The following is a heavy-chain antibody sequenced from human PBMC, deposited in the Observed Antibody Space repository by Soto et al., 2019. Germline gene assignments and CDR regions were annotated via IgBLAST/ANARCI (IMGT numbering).Heavy chain of an antibody. V-gene: IGHV3-74*01. CDR1: GFTFTNYR. J-gene: IGHJ4*02. Sequence: GGSLRLSXAASGFTFTNYRIHWLRQAPGKGLVWVARINSDGTRINYADSVKGRFTISRDNAKNTVFLQMNSLRDEDSAVYFCARAGDWNYVQDFWGQGTLVTVSS. D-gene: IGHD1-7*01. CDR3: ARAGDWNYVQDF. CDR2: INSDGTRI.